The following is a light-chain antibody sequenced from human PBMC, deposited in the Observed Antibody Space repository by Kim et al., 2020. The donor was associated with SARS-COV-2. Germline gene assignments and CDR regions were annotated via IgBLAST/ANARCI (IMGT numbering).Light chain of an antibody. V-gene: IGKV1-39*01. CDR2: AAS. J-gene: IGKJ5*01. CDR3: QQSYSTPPEGT. Sequence: DIQMTQSPSSLSASVGDRVTITCRASQSISSYLNWYQQKPGKAPKLLIYAASSLQSGVPSRFSGSGSGTDFTLTISSLQPEDFATDYCQQSYSTPPEGTFGQGTRLEIK. CDR1: QSISSY.